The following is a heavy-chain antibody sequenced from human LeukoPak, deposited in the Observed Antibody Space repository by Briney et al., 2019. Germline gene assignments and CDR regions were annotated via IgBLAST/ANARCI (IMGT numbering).Heavy chain of an antibody. D-gene: IGHD6-19*01. CDR3: ARVRAVAGQGGYYFDY. J-gene: IGHJ4*02. CDR1: GGTFSSYA. Sequence: ASVKVSCKASGGTFSSYAISWARQAPGQGLEWMGGIIPIFGTANYAQKFQGRVTITADESTSTAYMELSSLRSEDTAVYYCARVRAVAGQGGYYFDYWGQGTLVTVSS. V-gene: IGHV1-69*13. CDR2: IIPIFGTA.